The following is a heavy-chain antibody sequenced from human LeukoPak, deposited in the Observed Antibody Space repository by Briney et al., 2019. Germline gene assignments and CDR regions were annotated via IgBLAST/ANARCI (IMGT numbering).Heavy chain of an antibody. V-gene: IGHV3-30*02. CDR2: IRYDGSNK. D-gene: IGHD7-27*01. J-gene: IGHJ4*02. Sequence: LSGGSLRLSCAASGLTFSSYGMHWVRQAPGKGLEWVAFIRYDGSNKYYTDSVKGRFTISRDDSKNTVYLQMNGLRAEDTAVYYCAKDQGNWAYFDYWGQGTLVTVSS. CDR3: AKDQGNWAYFDY. CDR1: GLTFSSYG.